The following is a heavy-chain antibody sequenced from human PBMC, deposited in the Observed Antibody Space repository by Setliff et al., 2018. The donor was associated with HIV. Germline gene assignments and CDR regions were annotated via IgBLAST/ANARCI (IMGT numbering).Heavy chain of an antibody. CDR1: GGTFDNYA. J-gene: IGHJ4*02. Sequence: GASVKVSCKASGGTFDNYAVKWVRQAPGQGLEWMGEVIPIFNIVNYAQKFQGRVTITADESTGTAYMDLSSLRSEDTAVYYCWRTVQTGWWGPLPADDFDYWGQGTLVTVSS. CDR2: VIPIFNIV. CDR3: WRTVQTGWWGPLPADDFDY. D-gene: IGHD2-8*02. V-gene: IGHV1-69*13.